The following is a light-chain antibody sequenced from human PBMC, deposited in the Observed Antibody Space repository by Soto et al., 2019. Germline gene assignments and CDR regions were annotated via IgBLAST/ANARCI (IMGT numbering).Light chain of an antibody. CDR3: QQYSSSLWT. CDR2: ATS. Sequence: EIVLTQSPGTLSLSPGERASLSCRASQSVSSTYFAWYQQKPGQAARLLIYATSTRATGIPDRFSGSGSGTDLTLTITRLEPEDFAVYYCQQYSSSLWTFGQGTKVEIK. V-gene: IGKV3-20*01. J-gene: IGKJ1*01. CDR1: QSVSSTY.